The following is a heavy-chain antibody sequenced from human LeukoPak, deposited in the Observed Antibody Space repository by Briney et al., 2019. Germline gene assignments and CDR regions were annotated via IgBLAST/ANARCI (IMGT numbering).Heavy chain of an antibody. Sequence: SETLSLTCTVSGRSISSSRYYWGWLRPPPGTGLEWIGRIYYSGSTYYNPSLKSRFTISVDTSKNQFSLKLSSVTAADTAVYYCASTYYYDSSGSLYYFDYWGQGTLVSVSS. CDR3: ASTYYYDSSGSLYYFDY. V-gene: IGHV4-39*01. CDR1: GRSISSSRYY. CDR2: IYYSGST. J-gene: IGHJ4*02. D-gene: IGHD3-22*01.